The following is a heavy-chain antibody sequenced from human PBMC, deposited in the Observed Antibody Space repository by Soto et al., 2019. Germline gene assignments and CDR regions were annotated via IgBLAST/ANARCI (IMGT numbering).Heavy chain of an antibody. CDR3: AADFYDSSVGYGMEV. J-gene: IGHJ6*04. V-gene: IGHV1-58*01. D-gene: IGHD3-22*01. CDR1: GFTFTSSA. Sequence: SVKVSCKASGFTFTSSAVQWVRQARGQRLEWIGWIVVGSGNTNYAQKFQERVTITRDMSTSTAYMELSSLRSEDTAVYYCAADFYDSSVGYGMEVWGKGTTVTV. CDR2: IVVGSGNT.